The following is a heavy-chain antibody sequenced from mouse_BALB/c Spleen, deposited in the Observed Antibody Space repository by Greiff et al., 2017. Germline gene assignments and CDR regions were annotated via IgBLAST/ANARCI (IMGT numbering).Heavy chain of an antibody. CDR3: ARPYYGISPAY. J-gene: IGHJ3*01. CDR1: GFDFSSYW. CDR2: INPDRSTI. V-gene: IGHV4-1*02. Sequence: EVKLMESGGGLVQPGGSLQLSCAASGFDFSSYWMSWVRQAPEKGLEWIGEINPDRSTINYPPSLKDKFIISRDNSKNTLYLQMSKVRSEDTALYYCARPYYGISPAYWGQGTRVTVSA. D-gene: IGHD1-1*01.